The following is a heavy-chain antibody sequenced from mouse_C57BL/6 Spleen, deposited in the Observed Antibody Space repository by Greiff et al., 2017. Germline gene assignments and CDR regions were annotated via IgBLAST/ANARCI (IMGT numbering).Heavy chain of an antibody. Sequence: QVQLQQSGAELARPGASVKLSCKASGYTFTSYGISWVKQRTGQGLEWIGEIYPRSGNTYYNEKFKGKATLTADKSSSTAYMELRSLTSEDSAVYFCARSDTTVVATYWSSVGYFDVWGTGTTVTVSS. CDR3: ARSDTTVVATYWSSVGYFDV. CDR1: GYTFTSYG. D-gene: IGHD1-1*01. CDR2: IYPRSGNT. J-gene: IGHJ1*03. V-gene: IGHV1-81*01.